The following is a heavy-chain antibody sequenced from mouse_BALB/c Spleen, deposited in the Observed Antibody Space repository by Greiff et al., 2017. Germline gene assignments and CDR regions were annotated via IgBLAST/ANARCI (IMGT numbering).Heavy chain of an antibody. CDR2: ISYDGSN. J-gene: IGHJ3*01. V-gene: IGHV3-6*02. Sequence: EVKLMESGPGLVKPSQSLSLTCSVTGYSITSGYYWNWIRQFPGNKLEWMGYISYDGSNNYNPSLKNRISITRDTSKNQFFLKLNSVTTEDTATYYCARGGYSWCAYWGQGTLVTVSA. CDR3: ARGGYSWCAY. D-gene: IGHD2-3*01. CDR1: GYSITSGYY.